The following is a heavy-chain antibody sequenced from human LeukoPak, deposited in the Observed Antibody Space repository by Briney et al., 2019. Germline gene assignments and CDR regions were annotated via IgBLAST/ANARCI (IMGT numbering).Heavy chain of an antibody. CDR3: ARGGRSRGSMSFYYMDV. J-gene: IGHJ6*03. D-gene: IGHD3-10*01. V-gene: IGHV4-59*01. CDR2: IFDRGTT. CDR1: GTSIKTYY. Sequence: EPSETLSLTCNVSGTSIKTYYWSWIRQPPGKGLEWIGYIFDRGTTNYNPSHESRVTISAETSKNQVSLKVKSVTAADTAVYYCARGGRSRGSMSFYYMDVWGKGATVTVSS.